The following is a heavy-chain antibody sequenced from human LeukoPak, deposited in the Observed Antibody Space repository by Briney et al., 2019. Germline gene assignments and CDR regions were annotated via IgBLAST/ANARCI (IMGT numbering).Heavy chain of an antibody. CDR1: GFIFNNYG. D-gene: IGHD3-22*01. CDR2: ISNDGGGT. J-gene: IGHJ5*02. Sequence: GGSLRLSCAASGFIFNNYGLIWVRQAPGKGLEWVSAISNDGGGTNYADFVKGRFTISRDNSKNTLFLQMNSLRAEDTALYYCAKGSSAYFVDLWGQGTLVTVSS. CDR3: AKGSSAYFVDL. V-gene: IGHV3-23*01.